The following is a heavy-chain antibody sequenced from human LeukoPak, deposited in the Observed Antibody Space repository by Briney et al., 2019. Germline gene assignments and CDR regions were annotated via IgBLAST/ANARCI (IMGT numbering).Heavy chain of an antibody. Sequence: ASVKVSCKASGYTFTSYGINWVRQAPGQGLEWMGWISADNGNTVYAQYLQGRVTMTTDTSTSTAYMELRSLRSDDTDVYYCARDGGQSYDILSGYYNNDWFDPWGQGTLVTVSS. CDR3: ARDGGQSYDILSGYYNNDWFDP. CDR2: ISADNGNT. CDR1: GYTFTSYG. V-gene: IGHV1-18*01. J-gene: IGHJ5*02. D-gene: IGHD3-9*01.